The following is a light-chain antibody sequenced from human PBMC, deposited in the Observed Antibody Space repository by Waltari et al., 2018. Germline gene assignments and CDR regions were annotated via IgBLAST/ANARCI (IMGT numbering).Light chain of an antibody. J-gene: IGKJ2*01. CDR1: QSVLSSSNNKNY. CDR2: WAS. CDR3: QQCYTYPYT. Sequence: DIVMHQSQDSLAVSLGERATINCTSSQSVLSSSNNKNYLGWYQQKPGHPPKLLISWASTRESGVPDRFSGSGSGTDFTLTISSLQTEDVAVYYCQQCYTYPYTFGQGTNLEIK. V-gene: IGKV4-1*01.